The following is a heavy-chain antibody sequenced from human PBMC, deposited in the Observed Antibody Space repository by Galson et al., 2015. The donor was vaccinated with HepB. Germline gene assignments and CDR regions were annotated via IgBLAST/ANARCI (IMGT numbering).Heavy chain of an antibody. CDR1: GFTVSSNY. J-gene: IGHJ3*02. CDR3: ARKGEEAYDAFDI. V-gene: IGHV3-53*04. Sequence: SLRLSCAVSGFTVSSNYMSWVRQAPGKGLEWISVIYSGGATYYAGTVKGRFTISRHNSKNTLYLQMTSLRTEDTAVYYCARKGEEAYDAFDIWGQGTMVTVSS. CDR2: IYSGGAT.